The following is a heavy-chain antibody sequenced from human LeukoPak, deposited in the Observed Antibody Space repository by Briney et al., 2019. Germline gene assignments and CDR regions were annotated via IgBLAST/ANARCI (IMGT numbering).Heavy chain of an antibody. V-gene: IGHV3-48*04. CDR2: ISSSSGTI. D-gene: IGHD3-10*01. Sequence: GGSLRLSCAAAGFTLSSYSINWVRQAPGEGLEWLSYISSSSGTIYYADSVKGRFTISRDNAKNSLYLQMDSLRAEDTAVYYCARDPGYGLGVDYGDYWGQGTLVTVSS. CDR1: GFTLSSYS. CDR3: ARDPGYGLGVDYGDY. J-gene: IGHJ4*02.